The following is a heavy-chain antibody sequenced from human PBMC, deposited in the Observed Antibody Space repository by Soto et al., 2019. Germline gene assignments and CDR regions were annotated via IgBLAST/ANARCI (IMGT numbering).Heavy chain of an antibody. J-gene: IGHJ5*02. D-gene: IGHD2-15*01. Sequence: ASVKVSCKASGYTFTSYGISWVRQAPGQGLEWMGWISAYNGNTNYAQKLQGRVTMTTDTSTSTAYMELRSLRSDDTAVYYCARGPVKLGYCSGGSCDSGWFDPWGQGTLVTVSS. V-gene: IGHV1-18*01. CDR1: GYTFTSYG. CDR2: ISAYNGNT. CDR3: ARGPVKLGYCSGGSCDSGWFDP.